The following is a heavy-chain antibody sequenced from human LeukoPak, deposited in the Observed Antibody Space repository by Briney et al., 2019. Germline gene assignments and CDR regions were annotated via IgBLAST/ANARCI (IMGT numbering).Heavy chain of an antibody. CDR3: AKDGDRGLYYYGMDV. D-gene: IGHD3-22*01. J-gene: IGHJ6*02. CDR2: ISYDGSNK. CDR1: GFTFSSYA. Sequence: GGSLRLSCAASGFTFSSYAMHWVRQAPGKGLEWVAVISYDGSNKYYADSVKGRFTISRDNSKNTLYLQMNSLRAEDTAVYYCAKDGDRGLYYYGMDVWGQGTTVTVSS. V-gene: IGHV3-30-3*01.